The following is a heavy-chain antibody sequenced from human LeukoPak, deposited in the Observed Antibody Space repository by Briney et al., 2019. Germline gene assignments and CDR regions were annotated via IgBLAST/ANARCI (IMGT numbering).Heavy chain of an antibody. J-gene: IGHJ3*02. CDR3: AVYCTNGVCYRRGAFDI. D-gene: IGHD2-8*01. CDR2: MNPNSGNT. Sequence: ASVKVSCKASGYTFTSYDINWVRQATGQGLEWMGWMNPNSGNTGYAQKFQGRVTMTRNTSISTAYMELSSLRPEDTAVYYCAVYCTNGVCYRRGAFDIWGQGTMVTVSS. CDR1: GYTFTSYD. V-gene: IGHV1-8*01.